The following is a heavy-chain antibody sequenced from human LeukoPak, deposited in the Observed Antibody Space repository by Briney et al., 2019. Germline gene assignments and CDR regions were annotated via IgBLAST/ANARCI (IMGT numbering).Heavy chain of an antibody. CDR1: GGSISSYY. J-gene: IGHJ4*02. Sequence: SETLSLTCTVSGGSISSYYWSWIRQPPGKGLEWIGYIYYSGSTNYNPSLKSRVTISVDTSKNQFSLKLSSVTAADTAVYYCARGYSASSGWPNLESWGQGTLVTVSS. D-gene: IGHD6-19*01. V-gene: IGHV4-59*01. CDR2: IYYSGST. CDR3: ARGYSASSGWPNLES.